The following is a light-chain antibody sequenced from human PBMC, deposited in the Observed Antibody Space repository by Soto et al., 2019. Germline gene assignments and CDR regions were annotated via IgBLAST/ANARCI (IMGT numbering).Light chain of an antibody. CDR2: GVS. CDR1: QSVTSNA. Sequence: ELLLTPSSATLSLSPGARATLSYRASQSVTSNALAWYQQKPGQAPRLLIYGVSSRATGIPDRFSGSGSGTDFTLTISSLEPEDSAVYYCQQRNIWPPVTFGQGTRLEIK. J-gene: IGKJ5*01. V-gene: IGKV3D-20*02. CDR3: QQRNIWPPVT.